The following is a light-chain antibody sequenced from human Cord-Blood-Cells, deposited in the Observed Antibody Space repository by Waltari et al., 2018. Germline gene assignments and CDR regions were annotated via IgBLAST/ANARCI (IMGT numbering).Light chain of an antibody. CDR2: GAS. CDR3: QQYGSSRWT. Sequence: EIVLTQSPGTLSLSPGERATLSCRASQSVSSSYLAWYQQKPGQAPMPLIYGASSSATGIPDRFSGSGSGTDFTLTISRLEPEDFAVYYCQQYGSSRWTFGQGTKVEIK. V-gene: IGKV3-20*01. CDR1: QSVSSSY. J-gene: IGKJ1*01.